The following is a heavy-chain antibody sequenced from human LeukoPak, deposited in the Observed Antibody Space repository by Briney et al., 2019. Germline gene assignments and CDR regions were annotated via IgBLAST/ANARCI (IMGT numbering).Heavy chain of an antibody. Sequence: GGSLRLSCAASGFTFSSYAMHWVRQAPGKGLEYVSAISSNGGSTYYANSVKGRFTVSRDNSKNTLYLQMGSLRAEDMAVYYCARVGYCSSTSCYPPDYWGQGILVTVSS. CDR1: GFTFSSYA. CDR3: ARVGYCSSTSCYPPDY. V-gene: IGHV3-64*01. J-gene: IGHJ4*02. D-gene: IGHD2-2*03. CDR2: ISSNGGST.